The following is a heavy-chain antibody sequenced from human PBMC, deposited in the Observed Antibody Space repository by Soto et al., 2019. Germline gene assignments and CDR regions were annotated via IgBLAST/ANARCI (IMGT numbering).Heavy chain of an antibody. J-gene: IGHJ5*02. CDR3: ARALSAYFPPPPPAS. CDR1: GYTFINFG. CDR2: ITTFNGKT. V-gene: IGHV1-18*01. Sequence: QVQLVQSGAEVKKPGASVRVSCKTSGYTFINFGISWVRQAPGQGLEWMGWITTFNGKTNYEQKFQGRITVTAETSTSTVYMKRRTLPPPPPAVYYCARALSAYFPPPPPASWGQGTLVPVSS. D-gene: IGHD2-21*01.